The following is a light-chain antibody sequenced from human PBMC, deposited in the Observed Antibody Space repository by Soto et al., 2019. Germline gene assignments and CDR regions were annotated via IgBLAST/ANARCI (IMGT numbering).Light chain of an antibody. CDR1: QSVGRS. CDR3: QQYDEWPLT. V-gene: IGKV3-15*01. J-gene: IGKJ3*01. CDR2: DLS. Sequence: VMTQSPATLSVSQGEGATLSCRASQSVGRSLAWYQQKPGQAPRLLIFDLSTRSTGIPAKFRGSGSGTEFTLTFSSLQSEDFAIFYCQQYDEWPLTFGPGTKVDI.